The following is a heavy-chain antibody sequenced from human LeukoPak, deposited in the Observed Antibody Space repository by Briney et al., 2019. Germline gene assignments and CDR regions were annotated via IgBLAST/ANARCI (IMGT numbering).Heavy chain of an antibody. CDR1: GGSISSSSYY. CDR2: VYYSGST. J-gene: IGHJ4*02. D-gene: IGHD1-26*01. V-gene: IGHV4-39*07. Sequence: SETLSLTCTVSGGSISSSSYYWGWIRQPPGKGLEWIGSVYYSGSTSYNPSLKSRVTISVDTSKNQFSLKLSSVTAADTAVYYCAREWDGALDYWGQGTLVTVSS. CDR3: AREWDGALDY.